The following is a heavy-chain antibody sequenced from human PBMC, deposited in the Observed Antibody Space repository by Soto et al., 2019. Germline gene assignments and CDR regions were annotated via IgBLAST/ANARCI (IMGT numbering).Heavy chain of an antibody. CDR1: GYTFISYG. D-gene: IGHD3-3*01. CDR3: ARVYYDFWSGYPSYYYGMDV. Sequence: GASVKVSCKASGYTFISYGLSWVRQAPGQGLECMGWISTYNGNTNYAQKLQGRVTMTTDTSTSTAYMELRSLRSDDTAVYYCARVYYDFWSGYPSYYYGMDVWGQGTTVTVSS. J-gene: IGHJ6*02. V-gene: IGHV1-18*01. CDR2: ISTYNGNT.